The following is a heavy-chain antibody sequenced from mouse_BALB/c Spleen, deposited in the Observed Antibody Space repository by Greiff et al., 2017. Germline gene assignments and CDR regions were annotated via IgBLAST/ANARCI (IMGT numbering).Heavy chain of an antibody. CDR3: ARLGLTYYFDY. CDR2: INPSNGRT. Sequence: VQLQQPGAELVKPGASVKLSCKASGYTFTSYWMHWVKQRPGQGLEWIGEINPSNGRTNYNEKFKSKATLTVDKSSSTAYMQLSSLTSEDSAVYYCARLGLTYYFDYWGQGTTLTVSS. J-gene: IGHJ2*01. D-gene: IGHD4-1*01. CDR1: GYTFTSYW. V-gene: IGHV1S81*02.